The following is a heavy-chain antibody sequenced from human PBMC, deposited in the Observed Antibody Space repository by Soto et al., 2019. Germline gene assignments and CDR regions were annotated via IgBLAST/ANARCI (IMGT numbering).Heavy chain of an antibody. CDR2: ISYDGSNK. CDR1: GFTFSSYA. D-gene: IGHD6-6*01. J-gene: IGHJ4*02. CDR3: ATGPFLDSSSSTPSYYFDY. Sequence: GGSLRLSCAASGFTFSSYAMHWVRQAPGKGLEWVAVISYDGSNKYYADSVKGRFTISRDNSKNTLYLQMNSLRAEDTAVYYCATGPFLDSSSSTPSYYFDYWGQGTLVTVSS. V-gene: IGHV3-30*04.